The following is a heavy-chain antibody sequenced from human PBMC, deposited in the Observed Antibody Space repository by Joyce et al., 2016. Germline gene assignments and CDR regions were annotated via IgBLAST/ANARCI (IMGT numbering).Heavy chain of an antibody. D-gene: IGHD2-15*01. CDR3: AKGTLGSCSGTTCYPLDS. CDR2: SSGSDDGT. J-gene: IGHJ4*02. CDR1: GFTFSSYD. V-gene: IGHV3-23*01. Sequence: EVQLLESGGGWVQPGGSLILSCAASGFTFSSYDMRWVRQATGKVLEWVSASSGSDDGTYHADSVRGRFTISRDNSKNTLYLQMNSLTAEDTAIYYCAKGTLGSCSGTTCYPLDSWGQGTLVTVSS.